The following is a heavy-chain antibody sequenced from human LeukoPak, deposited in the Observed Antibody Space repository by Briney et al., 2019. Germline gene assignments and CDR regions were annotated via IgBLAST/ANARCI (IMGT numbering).Heavy chain of an antibody. CDR2: ISPYNGNT. D-gene: IGHD1-26*01. CDR1: GYIFTSYG. Sequence: SVKVSCKASGYIFTSYGISWVRQAPGQGLEWMGWISPYNGNTNYAQKLQGRVTMTTETSTSTAYMELRSLRSDDTAVYYCARGGIVGSPDWYFDLWGRGTLVTVSS. J-gene: IGHJ2*01. V-gene: IGHV1-18*01. CDR3: ARGGIVGSPDWYFDL.